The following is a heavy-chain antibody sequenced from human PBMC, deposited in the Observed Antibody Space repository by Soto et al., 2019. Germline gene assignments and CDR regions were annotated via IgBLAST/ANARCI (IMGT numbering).Heavy chain of an antibody. D-gene: IGHD6-13*01. Sequence: QVQLVQSAAEVKKPGASVKLSCKASGYTFSSHGITWVRQAPGQGLDWMGWISTYNVNAKYAQKLQGRVTMTTDISTSTPYLELRSLRSDDTAVYYWARVSQVRYCVWNIAAAGTSTFDYWGQGTLVTVSS. V-gene: IGHV1-18*01. J-gene: IGHJ4*02. CDR1: GYTFSSHG. CDR2: ISTYNVNA. CDR3: ARVSQVRYCVWNIAAAGTSTFDY.